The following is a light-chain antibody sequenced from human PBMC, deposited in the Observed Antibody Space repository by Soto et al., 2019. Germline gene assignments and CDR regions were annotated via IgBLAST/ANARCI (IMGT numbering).Light chain of an antibody. Sequence: EITLTQSQDTLSLSPGERATLSCLASHDVSVTLVWYRQRPGQSPRLLIHDASNRATGISARFSGSGSGTDFTLTIGSLEPEESALYYCQQRASWPYTSGQGTKVDIK. CDR3: QQRASWPYT. CDR2: DAS. V-gene: IGKV3-11*01. J-gene: IGKJ2*01. CDR1: HDVSVT.